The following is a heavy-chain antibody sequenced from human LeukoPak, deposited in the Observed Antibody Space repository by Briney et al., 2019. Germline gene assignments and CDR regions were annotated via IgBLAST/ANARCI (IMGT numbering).Heavy chain of an antibody. CDR1: GYTFINYA. CDR2: INPGNGNT. CDR3: ARDRGYCTNGLCSANWFDP. Sequence: ASVKVSCKASGYTFINYALHWVRQAPGQRLEWMGWINPGNGNTKYSQEFQGRVTITRDTAASTAYMGLSSLRSEDMAVYYCARDRGYCTNGLCSANWFDPWGQGTLVTVSS. V-gene: IGHV1-3*03. J-gene: IGHJ5*02. D-gene: IGHD2-8*01.